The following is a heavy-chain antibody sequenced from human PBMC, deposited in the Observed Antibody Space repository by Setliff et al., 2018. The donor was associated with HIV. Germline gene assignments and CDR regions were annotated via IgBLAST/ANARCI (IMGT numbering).Heavy chain of an antibody. D-gene: IGHD3-22*01. J-gene: IGHJ3*02. CDR2: MNPNSGNT. CDR1: GYTFSSYD. Sequence: GASVKVSCKASGYTFSSYDINWVRQATGRGLEWMGWMNPNSGNTGYAQKFQGRVTMTRNTAISTAYMELRSLRSDDTAVYYCASGPLVYYDSPGAFDIWGQGTMVTVSS. CDR3: ASGPLVYYDSPGAFDI. V-gene: IGHV1-8*02.